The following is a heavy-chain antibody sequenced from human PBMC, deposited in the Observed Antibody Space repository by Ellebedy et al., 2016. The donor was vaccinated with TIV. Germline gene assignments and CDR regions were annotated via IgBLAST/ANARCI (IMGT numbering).Heavy chain of an antibody. CDR1: GGSISSYY. V-gene: IGHV4-59*12. CDR3: ARVPLFVAAVAEGVFDY. D-gene: IGHD6-19*01. CDR2: IYYSGST. Sequence: MPSETLSLTCTVSGGSISSYYWSWIRQPPGKGLEWIGYIYYSGSTNYNPSLKSRVTISVDTSKNQFSLKLSSVTAADTAVYYCARVPLFVAAVAEGVFDYWGQGTLVTVSS. J-gene: IGHJ4*02.